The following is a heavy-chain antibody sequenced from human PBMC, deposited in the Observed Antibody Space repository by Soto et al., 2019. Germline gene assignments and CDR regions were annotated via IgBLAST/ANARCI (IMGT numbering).Heavy chain of an antibody. V-gene: IGHV4-39*01. Sequence: SETLSLTCIVSVGSINGSSYFWGWVRQPPGKGLEWIGSIYYSGSTYYNPSLRSRVTISVDTSKNQFSLKLSSVTAADTAVFYCARHYSSGSRNWFDPWGQGTLVTVSS. CDR1: VGSINGSSYF. CDR2: IYYSGST. J-gene: IGHJ5*02. CDR3: ARHYSSGSRNWFDP. D-gene: IGHD6-19*01.